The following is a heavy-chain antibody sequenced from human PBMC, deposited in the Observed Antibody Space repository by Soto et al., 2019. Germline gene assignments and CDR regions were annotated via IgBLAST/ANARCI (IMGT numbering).Heavy chain of an antibody. CDR3: ARGSPYSGYAW. V-gene: IGHV4-34*01. Sequence: QVQLQQWGAGLLKPSETLSLTCAVYGGSFSGYYWSWIRQPPGKGLEWIGESYHSGSTNYNPSLKSRVTISVDTSKNQFSLKLSSVTAADTAVYYCARGSPYSGYAWWGQGTLVTVSS. J-gene: IGHJ4*02. D-gene: IGHD5-12*01. CDR1: GGSFSGYY. CDR2: SYHSGST.